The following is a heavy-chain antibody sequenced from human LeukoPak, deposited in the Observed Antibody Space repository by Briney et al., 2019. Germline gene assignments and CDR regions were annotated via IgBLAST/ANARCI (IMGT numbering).Heavy chain of an antibody. D-gene: IGHD3-16*01. J-gene: IGHJ4*02. Sequence: PGGSLRLFCAASGFTFSYFAMSWVRQAPGKGLEWVSHISGSGNITYYADSVKGRFTISRDNSKNTLYLQMNSLRAEDTAVYYCAKLTGGRRALDYWGQGTLVTVSS. CDR2: ISGSGNIT. V-gene: IGHV3-23*01. CDR3: AKLTGGRRALDY. CDR1: GFTFSYFA.